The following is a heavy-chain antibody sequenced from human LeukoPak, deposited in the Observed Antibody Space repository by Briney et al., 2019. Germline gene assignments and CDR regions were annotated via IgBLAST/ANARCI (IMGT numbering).Heavy chain of an antibody. D-gene: IGHD7-27*01. V-gene: IGHV3-9*01. Sequence: PGRSLRLSCAASGFTFDDYAMHWVRQAPGKGLEWVSGISWNSGSIGYADSVKGRFTISRDNAKNSLYLQMNSLRAEDTALYYCAKAVSFNWGSGAFDIWGQGTMVTVSS. CDR1: GFTFDDYA. J-gene: IGHJ3*02. CDR2: ISWNSGSI. CDR3: AKAVSFNWGSGAFDI.